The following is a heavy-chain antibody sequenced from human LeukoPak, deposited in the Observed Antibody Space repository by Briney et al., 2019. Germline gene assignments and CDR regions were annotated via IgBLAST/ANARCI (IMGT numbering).Heavy chain of an antibody. CDR3: ARGDSSGWYTAYFDL. CDR1: GGSISSSSYY. V-gene: IGHV4-39*07. Sequence: SETLSLTCTVSGGSISSSSYYWGWIRRPPGKGLEWIGSIYYSGSTYYNPSLKSRVTISVDTSKNQFSLKLSSVTAADTAVYYCARGDSSGWYTAYFDLWGRGTLVTVSS. CDR2: IYYSGST. D-gene: IGHD6-19*01. J-gene: IGHJ2*01.